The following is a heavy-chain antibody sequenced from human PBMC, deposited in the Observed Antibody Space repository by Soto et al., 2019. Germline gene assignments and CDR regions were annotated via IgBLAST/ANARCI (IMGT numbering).Heavy chain of an antibody. CDR2: IYYSGST. V-gene: IGHV4-59*01. CDR1: GGSISSYY. Sequence: KTSETLSLTCTVSGGSISSYYWSWIRQPPGKGLEWIGYIYYSGSTNYNPSLKSRVTISVDTSKNQFSLKLSSVTAADTAVYYCARGSITIFGVAPFDPWGQGXLVTVYS. D-gene: IGHD3-3*01. J-gene: IGHJ5*02. CDR3: ARGSITIFGVAPFDP.